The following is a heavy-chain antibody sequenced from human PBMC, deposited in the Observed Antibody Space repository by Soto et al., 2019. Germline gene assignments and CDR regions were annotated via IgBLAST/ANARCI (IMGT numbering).Heavy chain of an antibody. CDR1: GFTFSSYA. Sequence: QVQLVESGGGVVQPGRSLRLSCAASGFTFSSYAMHWVRQAPGKGLVWVAGISYDGSNKYYADSVKGRFTISRDNAKNSLYLQMSRLGAEETAVYYCERDSGSSSDYYGMDVWGQGTTVTVSS. CDR2: ISYDGSNK. D-gene: IGHD6-13*01. J-gene: IGHJ6*02. CDR3: ERDSGSSSDYYGMDV. V-gene: IGHV3-30-3*01.